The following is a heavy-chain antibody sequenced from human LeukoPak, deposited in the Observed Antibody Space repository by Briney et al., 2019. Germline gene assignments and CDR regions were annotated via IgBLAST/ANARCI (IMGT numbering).Heavy chain of an antibody. CDR1: GFTVSSNY. J-gene: IGHJ4*02. V-gene: IGHV3-53*01. D-gene: IGHD2-2*02. Sequence: GGSLRLSWAASGFTVSSNYMSWIRQAPGKGLEWVSVIYSGGSTYYADSVKGRFTISRDNSKNTLYLQMNSLRAEDTAVYYCARDASDCSSTSCYRGLDYWGQGTLVTVSS. CDR3: ARDASDCSSTSCYRGLDY. CDR2: IYSGGST.